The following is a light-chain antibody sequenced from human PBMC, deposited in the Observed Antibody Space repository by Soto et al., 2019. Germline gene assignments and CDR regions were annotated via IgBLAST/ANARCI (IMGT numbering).Light chain of an antibody. CDR3: AAWDDSLNGHV. J-gene: IGLJ1*01. CDR2: YDD. CDR1: SSNIGNNA. V-gene: IGLV1-36*01. Sequence: QLVLTQPPSVSEAPRQRVTISCSGSSSNIGNNAVTWYQLLPGKPPKLLIFYDDLLPSGVSDRFSGSKSGTSASLAISGLQSEDEADYYCAAWDDSLNGHVFGTGTKLTVL.